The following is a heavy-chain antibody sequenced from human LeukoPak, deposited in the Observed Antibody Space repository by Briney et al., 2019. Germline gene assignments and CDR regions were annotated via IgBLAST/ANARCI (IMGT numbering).Heavy chain of an antibody. CDR1: GFTFSSYA. CDR3: ARAGSSGYYPADFDC. J-gene: IGHJ4*02. CDR2: ISYDGSNK. D-gene: IGHD3-22*01. Sequence: GRSLRLPCAASGFTFSSYAMHWVRQAPGKGLEWVPVISYDGSNKYYAYSVKGRFTIYRENSKNTMYLQMNCLRAEDTAVYYCARAGSSGYYPADFDCWGQGTLVTVSS. V-gene: IGHV3-30*04.